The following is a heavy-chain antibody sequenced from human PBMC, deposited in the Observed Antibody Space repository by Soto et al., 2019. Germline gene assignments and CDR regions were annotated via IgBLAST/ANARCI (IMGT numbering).Heavy chain of an antibody. J-gene: IGHJ6*02. Sequence: PGGSLRLSCAASGFTFEDYNMHWVRQAPGKGLEWVSLISWDGGTSYYADSVKGRFTMSRDNSKNSLYLQMNNLRTEDAALYFCAKASRIQQRFYYGMDVWGQGTTVTVSS. CDR1: GFTFEDYN. CDR2: ISWDGGTS. V-gene: IGHV3-43*01. CDR3: AKASRIQQRFYYGMDV. D-gene: IGHD5-18*01.